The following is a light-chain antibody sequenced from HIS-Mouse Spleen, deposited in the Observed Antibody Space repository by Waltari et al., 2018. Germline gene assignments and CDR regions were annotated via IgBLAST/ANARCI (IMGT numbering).Light chain of an antibody. Sequence: DIVMTQSPDSLAVSLGERATINCKSSQSVLYSSNNKNYLAWYQQKPGQPPKLLIYWASTRESGVPDRFSGSGSGTDFTLTISSLQAEDVAVYYCQQYYSTPTFCGGTKVEIK. V-gene: IGKV4-1*01. CDR3: QQYYSTPT. CDR1: QSVLYSSNNKNY. J-gene: IGKJ4*01. CDR2: WAS.